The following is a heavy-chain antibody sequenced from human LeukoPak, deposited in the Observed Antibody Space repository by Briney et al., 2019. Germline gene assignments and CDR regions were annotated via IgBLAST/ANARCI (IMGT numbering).Heavy chain of an antibody. V-gene: IGHV4-59*01. D-gene: IGHD3-10*01. CDR3: ARDGYGGVDY. Sequence: SETLSLTCTVSGDSISTYYWSWIRQSPGKGLEWIGYIYHSGSTKYNPSLKSRVTISVDTSKKQLSLKLSSVTAADTAVYYCARDGYGGVDYWGQGTLVTVSS. J-gene: IGHJ4*02. CDR1: GDSISTYY. CDR2: IYHSGST.